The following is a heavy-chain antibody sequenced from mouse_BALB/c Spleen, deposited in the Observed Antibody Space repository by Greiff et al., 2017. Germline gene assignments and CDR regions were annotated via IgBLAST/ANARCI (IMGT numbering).Heavy chain of an antibody. CDR3: TRDSTTVVATDY. CDR2: ISSGGSYT. V-gene: IGHV5-6-4*01. D-gene: IGHD1-1*01. CDR1: GFTFSSYT. J-gene: IGHJ2*01. Sequence: EVMLVESGGGLVKPGGSLKLSCAASGFTFSSYTMSWVRQTPEKRLEWVATISSGGSYTYYPDSVKGRFTISRDNAKNTLYLQMSSLKSEDTAMYYCTRDSTTVVATDYWGQGTTLTVSS.